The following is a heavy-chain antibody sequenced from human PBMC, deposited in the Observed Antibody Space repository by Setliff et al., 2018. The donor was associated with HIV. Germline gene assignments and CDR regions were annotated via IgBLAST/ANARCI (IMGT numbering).Heavy chain of an antibody. V-gene: IGHV3-15*01. CDR1: GFTFSNSW. CDR3: TTEDPWLRFGH. CDR2: IKSKTDGGTT. J-gene: IGHJ5*02. Sequence: LRLSCAASGFTFSNSWMTWVRQAPGKGLEWVGRIKSKTDGGTTDYAAPVKGRFTISRDDSKTTLYLQMNSLKTEDTAVYYCTTEDPWLRFGHWGQGTLVTVSS. D-gene: IGHD5-12*01.